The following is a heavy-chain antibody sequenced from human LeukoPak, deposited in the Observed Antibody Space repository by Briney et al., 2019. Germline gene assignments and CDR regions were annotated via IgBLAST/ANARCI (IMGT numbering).Heavy chain of an antibody. D-gene: IGHD3-22*01. V-gene: IGHV1-18*04. CDR3: ARDSPRTYYYDSSGYTPFDY. CDR1: GYTFTCYY. Sequence: ASVKVSCKASGYTFTCYYMHWVRQAPGQGLEWMGWISAYNGNTNYAQKLQGRVTMTTDTSTSTAYMELRSLRSDDTAVYYCARDSPRTYYYDSSGYTPFDYWGQGTLVTVSS. J-gene: IGHJ4*02. CDR2: ISAYNGNT.